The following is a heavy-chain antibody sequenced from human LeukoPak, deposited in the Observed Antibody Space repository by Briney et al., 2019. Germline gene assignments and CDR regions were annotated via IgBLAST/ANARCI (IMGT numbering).Heavy chain of an antibody. J-gene: IGHJ4*02. CDR2: IFYSGST. CDR1: GGSISSGGYY. Sequence: PSQTLSLTCTVSGGSISSGGYYWSWIRQHPGKSLEWIGYIFYSGSTYYNPSLKSRVTISVDTSKNQFSLKLSSVTAADTAVYYCARVYYDFWSGYYKGLYYFDYWGQGTLVTVSS. D-gene: IGHD3-3*01. CDR3: ARVYYDFWSGYYKGLYYFDY. V-gene: IGHV4-31*03.